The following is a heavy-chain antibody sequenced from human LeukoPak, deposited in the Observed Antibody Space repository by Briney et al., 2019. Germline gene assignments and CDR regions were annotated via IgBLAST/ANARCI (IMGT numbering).Heavy chain of an antibody. CDR2: ISSNAGST. CDR3: ARYCSGASCYSGVDY. J-gene: IGHJ4*02. V-gene: IGHV3-23*01. D-gene: IGHD2-15*01. Sequence: GGSLRLSCAASGFTFGSYMMTWVRQAPGRGLEWVSTISSNAGSTYYADSVKGRFTISRDNSKNTLYLQMSSLRAEDTAVYYCARYCSGASCYSGVDYWGQGTLVPVSS. CDR1: GFTFGSYM.